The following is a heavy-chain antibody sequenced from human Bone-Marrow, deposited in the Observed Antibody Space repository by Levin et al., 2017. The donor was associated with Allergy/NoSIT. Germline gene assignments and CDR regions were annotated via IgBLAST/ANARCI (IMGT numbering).Heavy chain of an antibody. D-gene: IGHD4-17*01. CDR3: AGTSTGADYGDYDAGYHFGY. V-gene: IGHV4-30-2*01. J-gene: IGHJ4*02. CDR1: GGSISDGGDS. CDR2: IYNSGST. Sequence: SETLSLTCTVSGGSISDGGDSWTWIRQPPGKGLEWIAYIYNSGSTYYSPSLQSRVTISMDRSKNQVSLTLTSVTAADTAVYYCAGTSTGADYGDYDAGYHFGYWGQGTLVTVAS.